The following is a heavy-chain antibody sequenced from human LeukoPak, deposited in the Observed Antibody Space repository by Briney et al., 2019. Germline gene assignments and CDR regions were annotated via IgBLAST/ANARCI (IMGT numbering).Heavy chain of an antibody. V-gene: IGHV1-8*01. J-gene: IGHJ4*02. CDR3: ARGGWLRPFDY. D-gene: IGHD5-12*01. CDR1: GYTFTSYD. CDR2: MNPNSGNT. Sequence: ASVKVSCKASGYTFTSYDINWLRQATGQGLEWMGWMNPNSGNTGYAQKFQGRVTMTRNTSISTAYMELSSLRSEDTAMYYWARGGWLRPFDYWGQGTLVTVSS.